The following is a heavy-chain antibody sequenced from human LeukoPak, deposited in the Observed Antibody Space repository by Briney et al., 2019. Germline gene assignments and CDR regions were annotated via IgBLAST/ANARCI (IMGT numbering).Heavy chain of an antibody. CDR3: TRYIADSSGSPSPSAFNI. CDR1: GFTFKNYG. CDR2: ISYDGNNK. V-gene: IGHV3-30*03. J-gene: IGHJ3*02. D-gene: IGHD3-22*01. Sequence: GKSLRLSCEASGFTFKNYGMHWVRQAPGKGLEWVAVISYDGNNKYYADSVKGRFTISRDNAKNSLYLQMNSLRVEDTAVYYCTRYIADSSGSPSPSAFNIWGQGTMVTVSS.